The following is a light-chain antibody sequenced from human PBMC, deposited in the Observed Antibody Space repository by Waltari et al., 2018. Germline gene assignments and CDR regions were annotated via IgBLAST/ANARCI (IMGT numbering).Light chain of an antibody. CDR2: HAS. V-gene: IGKV3-20*01. Sequence: EIVLTQSPGTLSLSPGERATLSCRASQSISKYLAWYQQKPGQAPRLLIFHASTRATGIPDRFSGSGSGTDFSLIISRLEPEDFVVYYCQKYESLPATFGQGTKVEI. J-gene: IGKJ1*01. CDR1: QSISKY. CDR3: QKYESLPAT.